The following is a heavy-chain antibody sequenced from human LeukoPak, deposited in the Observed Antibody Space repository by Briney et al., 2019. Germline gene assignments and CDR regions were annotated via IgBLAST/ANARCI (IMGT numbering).Heavy chain of an antibody. CDR2: IRKDGSEK. V-gene: IGHV3-7*01. D-gene: IGHD3-10*01. J-gene: IGHJ5*02. Sequence: GGSLRLSCAASGFTFSDYWMSWVRQAPGKGLEWVANIRKDGSEKHYVDSVKGRSTISRDNAKNSLYLQMTSLRAEDTAVFYCARYYYGSGTSFDPWGQGTLVTVSS. CDR3: ARYYYGSGTSFDP. CDR1: GFTFSDYW.